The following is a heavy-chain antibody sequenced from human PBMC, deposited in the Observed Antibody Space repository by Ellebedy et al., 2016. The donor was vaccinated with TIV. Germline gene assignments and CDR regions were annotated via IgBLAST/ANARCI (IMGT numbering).Heavy chain of an antibody. V-gene: IGHV1-69*13. Sequence: SVKVSXXASGGTFSSYAISWVRQAPGQGLEWMGGIIPIFGTANYAQKFQGRVTITADESTSTAYMELSSLRSEDTAVYYCARDGFPYGSGSYYFDYWGQGTLVTVSS. J-gene: IGHJ4*02. D-gene: IGHD3-10*01. CDR3: ARDGFPYGSGSYYFDY. CDR2: IIPIFGTA. CDR1: GGTFSSYA.